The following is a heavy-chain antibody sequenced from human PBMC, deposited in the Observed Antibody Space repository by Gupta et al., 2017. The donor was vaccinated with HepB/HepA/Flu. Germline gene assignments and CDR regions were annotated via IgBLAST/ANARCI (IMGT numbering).Heavy chain of an antibody. Sequence: QVQLVQSGAEVKKPGASVKVSCKASGYTFTNFDINWVRQASGQGLEWMGWMNPNSGNTGYAEKFQGGVTMTRDTSINTAYMELSSLTSEDTAVYYCARRYSDYSRDYWGQGTLVTVSS. CDR3: ARRYSDYSRDY. CDR1: GYTFTNFD. D-gene: IGHD3/OR15-3a*01. J-gene: IGHJ4*02. V-gene: IGHV1-8*01. CDR2: MNPNSGNT.